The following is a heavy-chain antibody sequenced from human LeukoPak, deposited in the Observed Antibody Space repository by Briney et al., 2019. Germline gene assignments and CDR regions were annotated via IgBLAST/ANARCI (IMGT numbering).Heavy chain of an antibody. CDR3: AKAMGGYGDYTWYFQH. D-gene: IGHD4-17*01. V-gene: IGHV3-9*01. Sequence: GGSLRLSCAASGFTFDDYAMHWVRQAPGKGLEWVSGISWNSGGIGYADSVKGRFTISRDNAKNSLYLQMNSLRAEDTALYYCAKAMGGYGDYTWYFQHWGQGTLVTVSS. CDR1: GFTFDDYA. J-gene: IGHJ1*01. CDR2: ISWNSGGI.